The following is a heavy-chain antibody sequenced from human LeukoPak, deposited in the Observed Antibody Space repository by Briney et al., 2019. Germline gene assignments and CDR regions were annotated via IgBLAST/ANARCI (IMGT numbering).Heavy chain of an antibody. D-gene: IGHD1-7*01. CDR1: GDSVSSNSAA. V-gene: IGHV6-1*01. J-gene: IGHJ4*02. CDR3: ARGYMGTTDY. Sequence: SQTLSLTCAISGDSVSSNSAAWNWIRQSPSRGLEWLGRTYYRSKWNKNYAASVKSRITINPDTSKNQLSLQLNSVTPEDTAVYYRARGYMGTTDYWGQGTLVIVSS. CDR2: TYYRSKWNK.